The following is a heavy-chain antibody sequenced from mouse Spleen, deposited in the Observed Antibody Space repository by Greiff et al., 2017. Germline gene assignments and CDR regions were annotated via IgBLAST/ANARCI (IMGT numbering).Heavy chain of an antibody. V-gene: IGHV1-55*01. CDR3: ARWGYGYDGGFAY. Sequence: QVQLQQPGAELVKPGASVKMSCKASGYTFTSYWITWVKQRPGQGLEWIGDIYPGSGSTNYNEKFKSKATLTVDTSSSTAYMQLSSLTSEDSAVYYCARWGYGYDGGFAYWGQGTLVTVSA. J-gene: IGHJ3*01. CDR2: IYPGSGST. D-gene: IGHD2-2*01. CDR1: GYTFTSYW.